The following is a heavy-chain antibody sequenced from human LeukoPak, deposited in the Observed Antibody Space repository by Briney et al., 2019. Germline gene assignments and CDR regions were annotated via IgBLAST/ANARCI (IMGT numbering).Heavy chain of an antibody. CDR3: ASGSWSAADTNIDY. CDR1: GFTFPIYW. D-gene: IGHD6-13*01. Sequence: GGSLRLSCAASGFTFPIYWMSWVRQAPGKGLEWVANINHDGSEQYYVDSVKGRFTISRDNAKNSLYLQMNTLRVEDTAVYYCASGSWSAADTNIDYWGQGTLVTVSS. CDR2: INHDGSEQ. V-gene: IGHV3-7*01. J-gene: IGHJ4*02.